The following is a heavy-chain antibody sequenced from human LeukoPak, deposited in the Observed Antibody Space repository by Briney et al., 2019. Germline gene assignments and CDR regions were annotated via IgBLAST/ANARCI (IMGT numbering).Heavy chain of an antibody. CDR3: TTRDYGGNYYYYMDV. CDR2: IRSKANSYAT. CDR1: GFTFSGSA. D-gene: IGHD4-23*01. V-gene: IGHV3-73*01. J-gene: IGHJ6*03. Sequence: GGSLRLSCAASGFTFSGSAMHWVRQASGKGLEWVGRIRSKANSYATAYAASVKGRFTISRDDSKNTAYLQMNSLKTEDTAVYYCTTRDYGGNYYYYMDVWGKGTTVTISS.